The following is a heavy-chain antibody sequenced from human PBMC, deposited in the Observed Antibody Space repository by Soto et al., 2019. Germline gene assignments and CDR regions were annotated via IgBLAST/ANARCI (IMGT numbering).Heavy chain of an antibody. CDR2: IYYSGST. J-gene: IGHJ6*03. Sequence: SETLSLTCTVSGGSIINYYWSWIRQPPGKGLEWIGHIYYSGSTNYNPSLKSRVAISVDTSKNQFSLKLTSVTAADTAVYYCARSDYYGPAYNYYMDVRGTGTTVTVSS. CDR1: GGSIINYY. V-gene: IGHV4-59*08. D-gene: IGHD3-10*01. CDR3: ARSDYYGPAYNYYMDV.